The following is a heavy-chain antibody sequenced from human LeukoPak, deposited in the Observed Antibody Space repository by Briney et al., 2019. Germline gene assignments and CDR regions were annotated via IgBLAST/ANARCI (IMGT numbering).Heavy chain of an antibody. CDR1: GFTFSSYA. D-gene: IGHD1-26*01. J-gene: IGHJ3*02. V-gene: IGHV3-30*01. CDR3: ARAGSVGATPDVFHI. CDR2: ISYDGSNK. Sequence: GRSLRLSCAASGFTFSSYAMPWVRQAPGKGLEWVAVISYDGSNKYYADSVQGRSTISRDNSKNTLYLQMNSLRAEDTAVYYCARAGSVGATPDVFHIWGQGTMVTLSP.